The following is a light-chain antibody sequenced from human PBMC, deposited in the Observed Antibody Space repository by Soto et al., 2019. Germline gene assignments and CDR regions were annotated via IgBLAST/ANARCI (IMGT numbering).Light chain of an antibody. CDR3: SSYAGSSNV. CDR2: EVN. Sequence: ALTQPPSASGSPGQSVAISCTGTSSDVGGYNYVSWYQQHPGKAPKLMIYEVNKRPSGVPDRFSGSKSGNTASLTVSGLQAEDEADYYCSSYAGSSNVFGTGTKVPS. J-gene: IGLJ1*01. V-gene: IGLV2-8*01. CDR1: SSDVGGYNY.